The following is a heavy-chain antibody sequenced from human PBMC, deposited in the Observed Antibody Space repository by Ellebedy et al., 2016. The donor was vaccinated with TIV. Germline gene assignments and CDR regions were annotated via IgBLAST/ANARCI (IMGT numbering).Heavy chain of an antibody. CDR1: GFTFSNYP. D-gene: IGHD2-8*02. CDR3: TRRAGGWGHFDY. V-gene: IGHV3-23*01. Sequence: GGSLRLSCATSGFTFSNYPMNWVRQAPGKGLEWVSTISGSGDTTYYADSVRGRFSISSDNFKNTVFLEMNSLRAEDTATYYCTRRAGGWGHFDYWGQGTLVTVSS. J-gene: IGHJ4*02. CDR2: ISGSGDTT.